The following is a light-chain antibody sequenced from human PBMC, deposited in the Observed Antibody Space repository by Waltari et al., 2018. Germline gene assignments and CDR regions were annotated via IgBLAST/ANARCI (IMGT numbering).Light chain of an antibody. CDR2: WAS. Sequence: DIVMTQFPDSLAVSLGERDTINCKPSQSVFYSAINKNYLAWYQQKPGQPPKLLIYWASTRESGVPDRFTGSGSGTDFTLTISSLQAEDVAVYYCQQYYSTPPITFGQGTRLEIK. CDR3: QQYYSTPPIT. CDR1: QSVFYSAINKNY. J-gene: IGKJ5*01. V-gene: IGKV4-1*01.